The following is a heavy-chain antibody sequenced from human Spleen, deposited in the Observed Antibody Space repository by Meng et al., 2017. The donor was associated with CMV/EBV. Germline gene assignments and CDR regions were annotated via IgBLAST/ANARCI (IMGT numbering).Heavy chain of an antibody. D-gene: IGHD6-13*01. CDR2: IYSGGST. J-gene: IGHJ4*02. V-gene: IGHV3-53*01. Sequence: LSCAASGFTVSSNYMSWVRQAPGKGLEWVSVIYSGGSTYYADSVKGRFTISRDNSKNTLYLQMNSLRAEDTAVYYCARDRGLAAASDYWGQGTLVTVSS. CDR1: GFTVSSNY. CDR3: ARDRGLAAASDY.